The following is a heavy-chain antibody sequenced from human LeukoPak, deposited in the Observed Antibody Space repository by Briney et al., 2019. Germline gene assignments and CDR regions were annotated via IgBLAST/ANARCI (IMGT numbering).Heavy chain of an antibody. CDR2: INPNSGGT. J-gene: IGHJ4*02. CDR1: GYTFTGYY. V-gene: IGHV1-2*06. CDR3: ATRNLRFLESFDH. Sequence: ASVKVSCKASGYTFTGYYMHWVRQAPGQGLEWMGRINPNSGGTNYAQKFQGRVTMTRDTSISTAYMELSRLRYDDTAVYYCATRNLRFLESFDHWGQGTLVTVSS. D-gene: IGHD3-3*01.